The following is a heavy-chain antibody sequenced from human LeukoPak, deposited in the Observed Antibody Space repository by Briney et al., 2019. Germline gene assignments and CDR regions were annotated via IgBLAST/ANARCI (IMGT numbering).Heavy chain of an antibody. J-gene: IGHJ4*02. V-gene: IGHV4-39*01. CDR2: IYYSGST. Sequence: SETLSPTCTVSGGSISSSSYYWGWIRQPPGKGLEWIGSIYYSGSTYYNPSLKSRVTISVDTSKNQFSLKLSSVTAADTAVYYCARLIVVVPAAIYFDYWGQGTLVTVSS. D-gene: IGHD2-2*02. CDR1: GGSISSSSYY. CDR3: ARLIVVVPAAIYFDY.